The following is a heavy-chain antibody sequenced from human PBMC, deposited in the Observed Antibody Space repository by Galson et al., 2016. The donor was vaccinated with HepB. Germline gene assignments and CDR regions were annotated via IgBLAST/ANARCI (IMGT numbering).Heavy chain of an antibody. CDR3: ARNPGTPLNFYAMDV. CDR1: GYSFTSYW. Sequence: QSGAEVKKPGESLPISCKGSGYSFTSYWIVWVRQMPGKGLEWMGIIYPGDSDTRYSPSFQGQVTISADKSFNTAYLQWGSLKASDTAMYYCARNPGTPLNFYAMDVWGQGTTVIVSS. D-gene: IGHD1-7*01. V-gene: IGHV5-51*03. J-gene: IGHJ6*02. CDR2: IYPGDSDT.